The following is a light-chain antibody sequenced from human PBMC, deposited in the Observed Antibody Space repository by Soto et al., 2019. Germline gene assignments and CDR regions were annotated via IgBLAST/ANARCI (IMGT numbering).Light chain of an antibody. V-gene: IGKV3-20*01. Sequence: EIVLTQSPGTLSLSPGERATLSCRASQSVSSSYLAWYQQKPGQAPRLLIYGASSRATGIPDRFSGSGSGTEFTLTISSLQSEDFAVYYCQHYNNWPFTCGQGTKGDIK. CDR3: QHYNNWPFT. CDR2: GAS. J-gene: IGKJ2*01. CDR1: QSVSSSY.